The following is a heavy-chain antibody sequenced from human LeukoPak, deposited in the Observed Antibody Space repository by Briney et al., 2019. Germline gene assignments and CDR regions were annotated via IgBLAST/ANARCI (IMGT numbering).Heavy chain of an antibody. CDR1: GYSISSGYY. CDR3: ARHKATRLLLWFGQDFDY. J-gene: IGHJ4*02. Sequence: SGTLSLTCAVSGYSISSGYYWGWIRQPPGKGLEWIGSIYHSGSTYYNPSLKSRVTISVDTSKNQFSLKLSSVTAADTAVYYCARHKATRLLLWFGQDFDYWGQGTLVTVSS. CDR2: IYHSGST. D-gene: IGHD3-10*01. V-gene: IGHV4-38-2*01.